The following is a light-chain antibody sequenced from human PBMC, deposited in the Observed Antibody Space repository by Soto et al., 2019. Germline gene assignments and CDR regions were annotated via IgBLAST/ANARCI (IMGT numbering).Light chain of an antibody. CDR1: QSVSSW. CDR3: KQYDTYSALT. CDR2: DAS. Sequence: DIQMTQSPSTLSASVGDRVTITCRASQSVSSWLAGYQQKPGKAPKLLIYDASSLESGVPSRFSGSGSGTEFTITITSLQPDDFTTYYCKQYDTYSALTFGGGTKVEIK. V-gene: IGKV1-5*01. J-gene: IGKJ4*01.